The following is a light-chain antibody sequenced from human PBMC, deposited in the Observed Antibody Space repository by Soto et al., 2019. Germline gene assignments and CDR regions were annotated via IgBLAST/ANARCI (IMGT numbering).Light chain of an antibody. V-gene: IGLV2-23*02. Sequence: QSALTQPASVSGSPGQSITFSCTGTSSDVGSSNLVSWYQQHPGKAPKLLIYEVSKRPSGVSNRFSGSKSGNTASLTISRLQAEDEADYYCCSYAGSSTHVFGTGTKVTVL. CDR2: EVS. CDR3: CSYAGSSTHV. J-gene: IGLJ1*01. CDR1: SSDVGSSNL.